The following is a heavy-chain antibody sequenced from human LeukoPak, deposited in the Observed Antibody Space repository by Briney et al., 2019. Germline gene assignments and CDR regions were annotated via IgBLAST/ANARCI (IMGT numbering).Heavy chain of an antibody. D-gene: IGHD6-13*01. CDR2: IYYNGST. J-gene: IGHJ3*02. V-gene: IGHV4-31*03. Sequence: PSETLSLTCSVSGGSISSGGYYWSWIRQHPGKGLEWIGYIYYNGSTFYNPSLKSRVTISLDTSKNQFSLKLRPVTAADTAVFYCARRPGIFDIWGQGTMVTVSS. CDR1: GGSISSGGYY. CDR3: ARRPGIFDI.